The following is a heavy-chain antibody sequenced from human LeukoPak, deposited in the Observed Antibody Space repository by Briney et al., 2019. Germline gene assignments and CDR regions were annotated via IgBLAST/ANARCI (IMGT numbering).Heavy chain of an antibody. J-gene: IGHJ4*02. Sequence: ASVKVSCKASGYTFTSYGISWVRQAPGQGLEWMGWISGYNGNTDYAQKFQGRVTMTTDTSTSAAHMYLSSLRSDDTAVYYCARVILGKLSGSYYNLEHWGQGTLVTVSS. CDR1: GYTFTSYG. CDR2: ISGYNGNT. V-gene: IGHV1-18*01. D-gene: IGHD3-10*01. CDR3: ARVILGKLSGSYYNLEH.